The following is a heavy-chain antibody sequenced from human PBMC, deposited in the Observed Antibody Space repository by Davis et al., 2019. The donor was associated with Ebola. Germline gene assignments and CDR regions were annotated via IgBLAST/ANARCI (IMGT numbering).Heavy chain of an antibody. J-gene: IGHJ4*02. Sequence: GESLKISCAASGFTFSSYAMSWVRQAPGKGLEWVSSISGSGGSTYSADSVKGRFTISRDNSQNTLYMQMNSLRAEDTAVYYCAKPPNNIVGAIYYFYYWGQGTLVTVSS. CDR1: GFTFSSYA. V-gene: IGHV3-23*01. D-gene: IGHD1-26*01. CDR2: ISGSGGST. CDR3: AKPPNNIVGAIYYFYY.